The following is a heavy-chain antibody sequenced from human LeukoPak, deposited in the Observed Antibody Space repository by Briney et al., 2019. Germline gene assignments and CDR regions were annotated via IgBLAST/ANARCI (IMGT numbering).Heavy chain of an antibody. CDR2: ISASGAST. V-gene: IGHV3-23*01. CDR3: AREEWFGELFDY. D-gene: IGHD3-10*01. CDR1: GFIFDIYA. Sequence: PGGSLRLSCAASGFIFDIYAMSWVRQAPGKGLEWVSTISASGASTGYADSVKGRFTISRDNAKNSLYLQMNSLRAEDTAVYYCAREEWFGELFDYWGQGTLVTVSS. J-gene: IGHJ4*02.